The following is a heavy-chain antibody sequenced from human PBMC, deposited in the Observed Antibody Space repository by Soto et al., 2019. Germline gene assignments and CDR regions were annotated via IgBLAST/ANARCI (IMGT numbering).Heavy chain of an antibody. CDR1: GYTFTSYY. CDR2: INPSGGST. CDR3: ARDHYDILTGYYQTDYYYYYYMDV. V-gene: IGHV1-46*03. D-gene: IGHD3-9*01. Sequence: ASVKVSCKASGYTFTSYYMHWVRQAPGQGLEWMGIINPSGGSTSYAQKFQGRVTMTRDTSTSTVYMELSSLRSEDTAVYYCARDHYDILTGYYQTDYYYYYYMDVSGKGTTVTVSS. J-gene: IGHJ6*03.